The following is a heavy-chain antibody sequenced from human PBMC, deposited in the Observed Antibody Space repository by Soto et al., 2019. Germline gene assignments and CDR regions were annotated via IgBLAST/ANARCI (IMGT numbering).Heavy chain of an antibody. Sequence: GGSLRLSCTVSGFAFNNYGINWVRQAPGKGLEWVSSISKSDYTYYSDSVKGRFAISRDNSKSSVSLQMNTLRVEDTAVYYCAREDSIIIPAVSDFWGQGTLVTVSS. D-gene: IGHD2-2*01. CDR2: ISKSDYT. CDR1: GFAFNNYG. CDR3: AREDSIIIPAVSDF. J-gene: IGHJ4*02. V-gene: IGHV3-21*01.